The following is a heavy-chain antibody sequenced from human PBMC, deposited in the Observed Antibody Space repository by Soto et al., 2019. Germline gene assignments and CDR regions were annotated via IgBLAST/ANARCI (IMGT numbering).Heavy chain of an antibody. Sequence: QVQLVESGGGVVQPGRSLRLSCAASGFTFSTYGMHWVRQAPGKGLEWVAVIWYDGSNKYYADSVKGRFTISRDNSKNTLYLQMNSLRAEDTAVYYCASVSTAMVYFDYWGQGTLVTVSS. J-gene: IGHJ4*02. CDR1: GFTFSTYG. CDR2: IWYDGSNK. V-gene: IGHV3-33*01. CDR3: ASVSTAMVYFDY. D-gene: IGHD5-18*01.